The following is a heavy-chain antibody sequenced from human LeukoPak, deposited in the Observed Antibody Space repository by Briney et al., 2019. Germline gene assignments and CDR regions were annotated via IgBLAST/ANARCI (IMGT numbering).Heavy chain of an antibody. CDR2: INPNSGGT. CDR1: GYTFTGYY. D-gene: IGHD3-9*01. V-gene: IGHV1-2*02. Sequence: ASVKVSCKASGYTFTGYYIRWVRQAPGQGLEWMGWINPNSGGTNYAQKFQGRVTMTRDTSISTAYMELSRLRSDDTAVYYCARDYDILTGHAFDIWGQGTMVTVSS. CDR3: ARDYDILTGHAFDI. J-gene: IGHJ3*02.